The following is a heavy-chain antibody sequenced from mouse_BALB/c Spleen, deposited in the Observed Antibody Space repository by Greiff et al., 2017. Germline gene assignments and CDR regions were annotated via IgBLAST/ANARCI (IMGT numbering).Heavy chain of an antibody. D-gene: IGHD2-14*01. J-gene: IGHJ4*01. V-gene: IGHV2-2*02. CDR1: GFSLTSYG. Sequence: VKLKQSGPGLVQPSQSLSITCTVSGFSLTSYGVHWVRQSPGKGLEWLGVIWSGGSTDYNAAFISRLSISKDNSKSQVFFKMNSLQANDTAIYYCARSRGAYYRYDDAMDYWGQGTSVTVSS. CDR3: ARSRGAYYRYDDAMDY. CDR2: IWSGGST.